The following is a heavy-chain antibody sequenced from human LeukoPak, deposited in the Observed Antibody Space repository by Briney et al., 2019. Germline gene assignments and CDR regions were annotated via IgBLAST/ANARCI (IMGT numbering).Heavy chain of an antibody. D-gene: IGHD2-15*01. CDR2: IYTFGST. CDR1: GGSMSGYY. CDR3: ARQGGYCSASRCPGGFHYMDV. Sequence: SETLSLTCTVSGGSMSGYYWSWTRQPPGKGLEWIGFIYTFGSTKYNPSLKSRVTISGDMSRRQFSLKLTSVTAADTAVYFCARQGGYCSASRCPGGFHYMDVWGKGTTVAVSS. V-gene: IGHV4-4*09. J-gene: IGHJ6*03.